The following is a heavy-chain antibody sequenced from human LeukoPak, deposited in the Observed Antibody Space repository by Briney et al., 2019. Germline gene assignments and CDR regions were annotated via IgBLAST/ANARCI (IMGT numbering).Heavy chain of an antibody. D-gene: IGHD1-26*01. CDR1: GGTFSSYA. Sequence: SVKVSCKASGGTFSSYAISWVRPAPGQGLEWMGGIIPIFGTANYAHKFQGRVTITTDESTTTAYMELSSLRSEDTAVYYCARGIAPYSGTYGVGYYYYMDVWGKGTTVTVSS. V-gene: IGHV1-69*05. CDR3: ARGIAPYSGTYGVGYYYYMDV. CDR2: IIPIFGTA. J-gene: IGHJ6*03.